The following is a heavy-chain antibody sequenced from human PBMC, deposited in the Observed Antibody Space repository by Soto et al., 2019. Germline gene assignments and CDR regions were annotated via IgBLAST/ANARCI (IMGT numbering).Heavy chain of an antibody. J-gene: IGHJ1*01. CDR1: GFTFSSYG. CDR3: AKDEKKASSSWYVEYFQH. V-gene: IGHV3-30*18. CDR2: ISYDGSNK. D-gene: IGHD6-13*01. Sequence: GGSLRLSCAASGFTFSSYGMHWVRQAPGKGLEWVAVISYDGSNKYYADSVKGRFTISRDNSKNTLYLQMNSLRAEDTAVYYCAKDEKKASSSWYVEYFQHWGQGTLVTVSS.